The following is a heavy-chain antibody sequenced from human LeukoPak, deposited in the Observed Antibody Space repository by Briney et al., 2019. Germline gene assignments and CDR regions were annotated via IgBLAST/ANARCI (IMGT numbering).Heavy chain of an antibody. CDR3: ARWFVTMVRGVIKDWFDP. J-gene: IGHJ5*02. V-gene: IGHV1-69*01. Sequence: SVKVSCKASVGTFSSYAISWVRQAAGQGLEGMGGIIPFFGTANYAQKFQGRVTITADESTSTAYMERSSLRSEDTAVYYCARWFVTMVRGVIKDWFDPWGQGTLVTVSS. CDR2: IIPFFGTA. D-gene: IGHD3-10*01. CDR1: VGTFSSYA.